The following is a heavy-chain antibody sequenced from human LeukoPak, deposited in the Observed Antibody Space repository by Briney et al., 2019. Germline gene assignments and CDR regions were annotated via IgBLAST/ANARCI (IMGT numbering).Heavy chain of an antibody. V-gene: IGHV1-18*01. CDR2: ISGYNGHT. J-gene: IGHJ4*02. CDR3: ARIPIVVIPAAPTQHDY. Sequence: ASVKVSCKASGYTFTSYGISWVRQAPGQGLEWMGWISGYNGHTNYTQKVQGRVSMTTDTSTTTAYMELRSLTSDDTAVYYCARIPIVVIPAAPTQHDYWGQGTLVTVSS. CDR1: GYTFTSYG. D-gene: IGHD2-2*01.